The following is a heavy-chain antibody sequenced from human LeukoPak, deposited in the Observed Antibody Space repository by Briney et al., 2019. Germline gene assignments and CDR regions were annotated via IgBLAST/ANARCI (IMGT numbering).Heavy chain of an antibody. Sequence: SETLSLTCAVYGGSFSGYYWSWIRQPPGKGLEWIGEINHSGSTNYNPSLKSRVTISVDTSKNQFSLTLSSVTAADTAVYYCARDHWSVVPVLRGTLDNWGQGTLVTVSS. D-gene: IGHD2/OR15-2a*01. CDR1: GGSFSGYY. CDR2: INHSGST. J-gene: IGHJ4*02. CDR3: ARDHWSVVPVLRGTLDN. V-gene: IGHV4-34*01.